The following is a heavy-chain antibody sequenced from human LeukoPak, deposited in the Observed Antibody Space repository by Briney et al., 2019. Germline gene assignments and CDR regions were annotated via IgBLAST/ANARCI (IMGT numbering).Heavy chain of an antibody. CDR3: ARNEQLVPYNWFDP. CDR2: ISYDGSSK. J-gene: IGHJ5*02. D-gene: IGHD6-13*01. CDR1: GFTFSSYA. V-gene: IGHV3-30*04. Sequence: GGSLRLSCVASGFTFSSYAMHWVRQAPGKGLEWVAVISYDGSSKYYADSVKGRFTISRDNSKNTLYLQMNSLTAEDTALYYCARNEQLVPYNWFDPWGQGTLVTVSS.